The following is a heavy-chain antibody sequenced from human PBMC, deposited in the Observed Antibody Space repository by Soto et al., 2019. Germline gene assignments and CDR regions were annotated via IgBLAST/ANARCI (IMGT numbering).Heavy chain of an antibody. J-gene: IGHJ5*02. CDR3: ARDLGIAGPPSFDP. CDR1: GFNVGAFA. Sequence: GGSLRLSCAASGFNVGAFAVNWVRQAPGKGLEWVAGISVSDVFIYYSDSVRGRFYISRDASENILYLQMNSLRVDDTAVYYCARDLGIAGPPSFDPWGQGTLVTVSS. V-gene: IGHV3-23*01. D-gene: IGHD6-13*01. CDR2: ISVSDVFI.